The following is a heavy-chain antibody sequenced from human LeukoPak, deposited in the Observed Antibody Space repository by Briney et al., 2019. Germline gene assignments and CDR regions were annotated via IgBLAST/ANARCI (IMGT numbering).Heavy chain of an antibody. J-gene: IGHJ4*02. CDR1: GFAFSSYD. V-gene: IGHV3-21*01. CDR3: ARGVRIAVADD. Sequence: GGSLRLSCAASGFAFSSYDMNWVRQAPGKGLEWVSSISDRSTYIYYADSLKGRFTISRDNAKNSLYLQINSLRVEDTAVYYCARGVRIAVADDWGQGTLVTVS. CDR2: ISDRSTYI. D-gene: IGHD6-13*01.